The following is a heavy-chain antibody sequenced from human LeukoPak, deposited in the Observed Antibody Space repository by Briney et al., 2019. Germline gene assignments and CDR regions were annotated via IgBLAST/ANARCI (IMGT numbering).Heavy chain of an antibody. Sequence: ASVKVSCKASGYTFTSYGISWVRQAPGQGLEWMGWINAYNGSTNYAQKLQGRVTMTTDTSTSTAYMELRSLRSDDTAVYYCARGRKYQLLSSWDYYGMDVWGQGTTVTVSS. CDR1: GYTFTSYG. CDR2: INAYNGST. V-gene: IGHV1-18*01. CDR3: ARGRKYQLLSSWDYYGMDV. D-gene: IGHD2-2*01. J-gene: IGHJ6*02.